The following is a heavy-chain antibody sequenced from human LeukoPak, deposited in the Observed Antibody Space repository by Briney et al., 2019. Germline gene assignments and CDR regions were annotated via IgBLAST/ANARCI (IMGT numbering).Heavy chain of an antibody. Sequence: GGSLRLSCAVSGFTFSSYWMDWVRQAPGKGLEWVANIKQDGIGMYYVDSVKGRFTISRDNTKNSLFLQMSSLRAEDTAVYFCASSYFDSRTHAYDMWGQGTKVTVS. CDR1: GFTFSSYW. CDR3: ASSYFDSRTHAYDM. J-gene: IGHJ3*02. V-gene: IGHV3-7*01. D-gene: IGHD3-22*01. CDR2: IKQDGIGM.